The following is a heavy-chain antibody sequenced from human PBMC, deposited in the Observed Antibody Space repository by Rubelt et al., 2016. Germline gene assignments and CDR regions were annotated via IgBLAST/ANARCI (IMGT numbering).Heavy chain of an antibody. CDR3: ARDYYGSGSTVDY. V-gene: IGHV1-69*04. J-gene: IGHJ4*02. Sequence: QVQLVQSGAEVKKPGASVKVSCKASGGTFSSYAISWVRQAPGQGLEWMGRIIPILGIANYAQKVKGRVTITADEATSTAYMELSSLRSEDTAVYYGARDYYGSGSTVDYWGQGTLVTVSS. D-gene: IGHD3-10*01. CDR1: GGTFSSYA. CDR2: IIPILGIA.